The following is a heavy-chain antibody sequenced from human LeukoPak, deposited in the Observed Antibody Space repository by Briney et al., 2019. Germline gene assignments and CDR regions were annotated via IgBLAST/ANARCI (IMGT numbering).Heavy chain of an antibody. J-gene: IGHJ4*02. Sequence: SVKVSCKASGGTFSNYAISWVRQAPGQGLEWMGRFMPIFGTANHAQKFQGRVTITTDESTTTAYMELSSLKSEDTAVYYCARGESYTSSGYYYRGQGTLVTVSS. CDR3: ARGESYTSSGYYY. V-gene: IGHV1-69*05. CDR2: FMPIFGTA. D-gene: IGHD3-22*01. CDR1: GGTFSNYA.